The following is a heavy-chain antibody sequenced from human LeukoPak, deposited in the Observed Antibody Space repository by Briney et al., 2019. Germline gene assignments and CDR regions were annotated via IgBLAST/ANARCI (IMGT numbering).Heavy chain of an antibody. CDR2: INHSGST. V-gene: IGHV4-34*01. D-gene: IGHD5-18*01. Sequence: PSETLSLTCAVYGGSFSGYYWSWIRQPPGKGLEWIGEINHSGSTNYNPSLKSRVTISVDTSKNQFSLKLSSVTAADTAVCYCAGRRGYAAYWGQGTLVTVSS. J-gene: IGHJ4*02. CDR1: GGSFSGYY. CDR3: AGRRGYAAY.